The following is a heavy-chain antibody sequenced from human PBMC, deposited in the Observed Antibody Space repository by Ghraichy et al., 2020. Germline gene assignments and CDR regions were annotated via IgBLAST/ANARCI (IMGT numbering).Heavy chain of an antibody. CDR1: GFTFSSYW. Sequence: GGSLRLSCAASGFTFSSYWMHWVRQAPGKGLVWVSRINSDGSSTSYADSVKGRFTISRDNAKNTLYLQMNSLRAEDTAVYYCAREVTNWYHYGGYYDSSGYLDYWGQGTLVTVSS. V-gene: IGHV3-74*01. D-gene: IGHD3-22*01. J-gene: IGHJ4*02. CDR2: INSDGSST. CDR3: AREVTNWYHYGGYYDSSGYLDY.